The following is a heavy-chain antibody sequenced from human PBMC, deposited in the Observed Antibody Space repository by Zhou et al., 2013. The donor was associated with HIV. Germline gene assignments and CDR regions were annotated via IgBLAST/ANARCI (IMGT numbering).Heavy chain of an antibody. CDR1: GGTFSSYA. V-gene: IGHV1-69*05. CDR2: IIPIFGTA. CDR3: ARDCSSTSCYKESRSKNYYYYMDV. D-gene: IGHD2-2*01. J-gene: IGHJ6*03. Sequence: QVQLVQSGAEVKKPGSSVKVSCKASGGTFSSYAISWVRQAPGQGLEWMGGIIPIFGTANYAQKFQGRVTITTDESTSTAYMELSSLRSEDTAVYYCARDCSSTSCYKESRSKNYYYYMDVWGQRGPRSPSP.